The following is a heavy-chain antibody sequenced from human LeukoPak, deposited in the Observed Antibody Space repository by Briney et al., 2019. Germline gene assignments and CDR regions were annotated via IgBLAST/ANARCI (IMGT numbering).Heavy chain of an antibody. Sequence: SEALSLTCTVSGGSISSGGYYWSWIRQHPGKGLEWIGYIYYSGSTYYNPSLKSRVTISVDTSKNQFSLKLSSVTAADTAVYYCARAADYGGNSGYWGQGTLVTVSS. D-gene: IGHD2-15*01. CDR3: ARAADYGGNSGY. CDR1: GGSISSGGYY. J-gene: IGHJ4*02. CDR2: IYYSGST. V-gene: IGHV4-31*03.